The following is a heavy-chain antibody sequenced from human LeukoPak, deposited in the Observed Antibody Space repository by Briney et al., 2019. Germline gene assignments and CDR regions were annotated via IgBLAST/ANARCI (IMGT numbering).Heavy chain of an antibody. V-gene: IGHV1-69*13. CDR1: GGTFSSYA. CDR2: IIPILGTA. Sequence: SVKVSYKASGGTFSSYAISWVRQAPGQGLEWMGGIIPILGTANYAQKFQGRVTITADESTSTAYMELSSLRSEDTAVYYCARTIVRYGHGLRHYYHMDVWGKGTTVTVSS. D-gene: IGHD3-10*01. J-gene: IGHJ6*03. CDR3: ARTIVRYGHGLRHYYHMDV.